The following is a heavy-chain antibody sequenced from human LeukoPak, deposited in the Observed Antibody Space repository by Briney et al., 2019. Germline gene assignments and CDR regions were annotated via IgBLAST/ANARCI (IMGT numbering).Heavy chain of an antibody. D-gene: IGHD1-26*01. CDR1: GFTFSIYA. Sequence: GGSLRLSCAASGFTFSIYALNWVRQAPAKGLEWISYISESSDTKYADSVKGRFTISRDNSKNTLYLQMNSLRAEDTAVYYCAKAPSGSYVPFEFWGQGTLVTVSS. CDR3: AKAPSGSYVPFEF. J-gene: IGHJ4*02. CDR2: ISESSDTK. V-gene: IGHV3-23*01.